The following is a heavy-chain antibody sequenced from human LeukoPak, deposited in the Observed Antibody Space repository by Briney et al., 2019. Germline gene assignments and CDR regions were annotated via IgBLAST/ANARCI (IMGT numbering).Heavy chain of an antibody. Sequence: ASVKVSCKASGYTFTGYYMHWVRQAPGQGLEWMGRINPNSGGTNYAQKFQGRVTMTRDTSISTAYMELSRLRSDDTAVYYCARSVYYYDSSAPDYWGQGTLVTVSS. D-gene: IGHD3-22*01. V-gene: IGHV1-2*02. J-gene: IGHJ4*02. CDR3: ARSVYYYDSSAPDY. CDR1: GYTFTGYY. CDR2: INPNSGGT.